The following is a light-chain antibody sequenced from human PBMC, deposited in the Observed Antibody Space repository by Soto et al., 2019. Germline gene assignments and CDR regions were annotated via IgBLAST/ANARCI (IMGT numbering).Light chain of an antibody. J-gene: IGKJ1*01. V-gene: IGKV3-20*01. CDR2: GAS. CDR3: QQYDNSLWT. CDR1: QTVSSVH. Sequence: ELVLTQSPGTLSLSPGERASLSCRASQTVSSVHLAWYQHKPGQAPRLLIYGASRRATGVPDRFSGSGSGTDFTLTISRLEPEDFAVYYCQQYDNSLWTFGQGTKVEVK.